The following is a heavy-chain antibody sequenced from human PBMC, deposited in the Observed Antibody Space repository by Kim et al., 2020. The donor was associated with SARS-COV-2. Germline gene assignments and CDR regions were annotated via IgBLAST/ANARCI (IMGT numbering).Heavy chain of an antibody. J-gene: IGHJ6*02. CDR3: ARETSNHGMDV. CDR1: GFMFADYG. Sequence: GGSLRLSCAASGFMFADYGMSWVRQAPGKGLEWVSAINWNGGSTGYADSVKGRFTISRDNAKNSLYLQMNSLRAEDTALYYCARETSNHGMDVWGLGTTVTVSS. V-gene: IGHV3-20*04. CDR2: INWNGGST. D-gene: IGHD4-4*01.